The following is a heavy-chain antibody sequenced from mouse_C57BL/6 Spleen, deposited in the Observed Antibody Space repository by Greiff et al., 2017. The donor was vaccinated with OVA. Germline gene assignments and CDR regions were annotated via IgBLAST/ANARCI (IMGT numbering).Heavy chain of an antibody. CDR1: GYTFTSYT. CDR3: ARVATDYFDY. Sequence: VQLQESGAELARPGASVKMSCKASGYTFTSYTMHWVKQRPGQGLEWIGYINPSSGYTKSNQKFKDKATLTADKSSSTAYMQLSSLTSEDSAVYYCARVATDYFDYWGQGTTLTVSS. J-gene: IGHJ2*01. V-gene: IGHV1-4*01. CDR2: INPSSGYT. D-gene: IGHD1-1*01.